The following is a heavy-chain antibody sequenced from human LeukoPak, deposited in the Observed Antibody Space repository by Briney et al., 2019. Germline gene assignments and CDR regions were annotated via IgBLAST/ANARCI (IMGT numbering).Heavy chain of an antibody. CDR1: GFTFDDYG. CDR3: ASSADSSGYPSGVPFDY. J-gene: IGHJ4*02. Sequence: GGSLRLSCAASGFTFDDYGMSWVRQAPGKGLEWVSGINWNGGSTGYADSVKGRFTISRDDAKNSLYLQMNSLRAEDTALYYCASSADSSGYPSGVPFDYWGQGTLVTVSS. D-gene: IGHD3-22*01. CDR2: INWNGGST. V-gene: IGHV3-20*04.